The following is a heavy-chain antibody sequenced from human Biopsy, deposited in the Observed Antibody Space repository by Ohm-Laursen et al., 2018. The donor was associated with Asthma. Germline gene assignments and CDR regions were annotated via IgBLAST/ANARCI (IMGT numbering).Heavy chain of an antibody. CDR2: INPNSGDT. CDR1: GNTFSGYS. J-gene: IGHJ5*02. D-gene: IGHD1-7*01. Sequence: SVKVSCKASGNTFSGYSLHWVRQAPGQGLEWVGRINPNSGDTNYAEKFQGRVTMTRDTSISTAYMELSRLRSDDTAVYYCAREGITGTTAWFDPWGQGTLVTVSS. V-gene: IGHV1-2*06. CDR3: AREGITGTTAWFDP.